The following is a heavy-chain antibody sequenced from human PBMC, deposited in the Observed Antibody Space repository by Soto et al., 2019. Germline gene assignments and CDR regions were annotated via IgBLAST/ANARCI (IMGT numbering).Heavy chain of an antibody. Sequence: QVQLVASGGGVVRPGRSLRLSCAASGFSFSNYGMHWVRQAPGKGLEWVAVISYDGFNKYYADSVKGRFTISRDNSKNTLYLQMNSLRAEDTAVYYCAREGRPGRPHCSSTSCYTPGRTNSRNWFDPWGQGTLVTVSS. CDR1: GFSFSNYG. CDR3: AREGRPGRPHCSSTSCYTPGRTNSRNWFDP. D-gene: IGHD2-2*02. J-gene: IGHJ5*02. CDR2: ISYDGFNK. V-gene: IGHV3-30*03.